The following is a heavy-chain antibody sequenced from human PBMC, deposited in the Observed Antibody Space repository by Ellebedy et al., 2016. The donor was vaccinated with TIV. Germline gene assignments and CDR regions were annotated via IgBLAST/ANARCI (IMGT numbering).Heavy chain of an antibody. Sequence: PGGSLRLSCAASGFTFSGYWMSWVRQAPGKGLEWVAHIKQDGSEKYYVDSVKGRFTISRDNAKNSLYLQMNSLRAEDTAVYYCARQTVATSVNDAFDIWGLGTVVTVSS. CDR1: GFTFSGYW. CDR2: IKQDGSEK. D-gene: IGHD4-17*01. J-gene: IGHJ3*02. V-gene: IGHV3-7*01. CDR3: ARQTVATSVNDAFDI.